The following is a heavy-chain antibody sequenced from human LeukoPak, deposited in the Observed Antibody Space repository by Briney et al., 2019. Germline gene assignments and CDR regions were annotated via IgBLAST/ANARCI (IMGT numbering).Heavy chain of an antibody. CDR2: ISAYNGNT. J-gene: IGHJ5*02. CDR3: ARDLRYCSSTSCHNNWFDP. CDR1: GYTFTSYG. V-gene: IGHV1-18*01. Sequence: ASVKVSCKASGYTFTSYGISWVRQAPGQGLEWMGWISAYNGNTNYAQKLQGRVTMTTDTSTSTAYMELRSLRSDDTAVYYCARDLRYCSSTSCHNNWFDPWGQGTLVTVSS. D-gene: IGHD2-2*01.